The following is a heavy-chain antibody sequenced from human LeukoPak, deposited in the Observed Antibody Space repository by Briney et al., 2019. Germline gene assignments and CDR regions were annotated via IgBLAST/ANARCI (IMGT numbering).Heavy chain of an antibody. CDR2: ISGSGGST. D-gene: IGHD3-10*01. V-gene: IGHV3-23*01. J-gene: IGHJ4*02. CDR1: GFTFSSYA. CDR3: AKGYYGSGSYYPASFDY. Sequence: GGSLRLSCAASGFTFSSYAMSWVRQAPGKGLEWVSAISGSGGSTYYADSVKGRFTISRDNSKNTLYLQMNSLRAVDTAVYYCAKGYYGSGSYYPASFDYWGQGTLVTVSS.